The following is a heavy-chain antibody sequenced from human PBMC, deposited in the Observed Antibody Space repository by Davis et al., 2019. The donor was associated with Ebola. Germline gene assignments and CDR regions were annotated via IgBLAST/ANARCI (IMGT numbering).Heavy chain of an antibody. CDR2: ISWNSGSI. V-gene: IGHV3-9*01. D-gene: IGHD6-19*01. CDR3: AKAPHSSGWYESWFDP. CDR1: GFTFDDYA. J-gene: IGHJ5*02. Sequence: PGGSLRLSCAASGFTFDDYAMHWVRQAPGKGLEWVSGISWNSGSIGYADSVKGRFTISRDNAKNSLYLQMNSLRAEDTALYYCAKAPHSSGWYESWFDPWGQGTLVTVSS.